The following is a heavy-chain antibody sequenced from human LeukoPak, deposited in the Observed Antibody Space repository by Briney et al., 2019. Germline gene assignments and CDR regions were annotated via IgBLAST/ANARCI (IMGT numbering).Heavy chain of an antibody. V-gene: IGHV3-23*01. J-gene: IGHJ3*02. CDR2: ISGSGGST. CDR3: AKGGVIHAFDI. Sequence: GGSLRLSCAASVFTFSTYAMSWVCQAPGKGLQWVSAISGSGGSTYYADSVKGRFTISRDNSKNTLYLQMNSLRAEDTAVYYCAKGGVIHAFDIWGQGTMVTVSS. D-gene: IGHD3-22*01. CDR1: VFTFSTYA.